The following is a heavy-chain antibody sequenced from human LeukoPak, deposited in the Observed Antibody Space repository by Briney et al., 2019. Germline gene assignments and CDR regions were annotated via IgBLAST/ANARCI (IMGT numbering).Heavy chain of an antibody. V-gene: IGHV3-48*04. CDR1: GFVFSNYS. CDR3: ARSDCRSEFTIRTTDC. CDR2: ISSSSSMI. Sequence: GGSLRPSCAASGFVFSNYSMNWIRQAPGKGLEWVSYISSSSSMIYYADSVKGRFTVSRDNAKNSLYLQMNSLRAEDTAVYYCARSDCRSEFTIRTTDCWGQGTLVTVSS. J-gene: IGHJ4*02. D-gene: IGHD2-21*02.